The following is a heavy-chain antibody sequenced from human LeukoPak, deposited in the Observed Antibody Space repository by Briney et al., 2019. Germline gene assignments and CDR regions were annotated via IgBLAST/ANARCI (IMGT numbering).Heavy chain of an antibody. J-gene: IGHJ5*02. D-gene: IGHD5-12*01. CDR3: AGFSGYDEGGWDDWFDP. V-gene: IGHV1-58*01. CDR2: IVVGSGNT. Sequence: ASVKVSCKASGFTFTSSAVQWVRQARGHRLEWIGWIVVGSGNTNYAQKFQERVTITRDMSTSTAYMELSSLRSEDTAVYYCAGFSGYDEGGWDDWFDPWGHGIPVTVSS. CDR1: GFTFTSSA.